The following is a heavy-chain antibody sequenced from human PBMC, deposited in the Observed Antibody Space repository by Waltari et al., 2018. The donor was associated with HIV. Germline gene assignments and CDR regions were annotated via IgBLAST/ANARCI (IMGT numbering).Heavy chain of an antibody. Sequence: EVQLVQSGAEVKKPGESLKISCKSSGYNFTTYLIGWVRQMPGKGLEWMGIIHPGDADTRYSPSFQGQVTISADKSISTAFLQWSSLKASDTAMYYCARGLPKQWLAYFDYWGQGTLVTVSS. CDR3: ARGLPKQWLAYFDY. CDR1: GYNFTTYL. D-gene: IGHD6-19*01. V-gene: IGHV5-51*01. J-gene: IGHJ4*02. CDR2: IHPGDADT.